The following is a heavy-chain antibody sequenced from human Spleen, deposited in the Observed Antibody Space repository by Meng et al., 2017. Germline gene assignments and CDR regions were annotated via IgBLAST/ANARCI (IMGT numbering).Heavy chain of an antibody. D-gene: IGHD3-10*01. CDR1: GGSITSGSYY. Sequence: QVQLQESGPGLVKPSQILSLTCTVSGGSITSGSYYWSWIRQHPGKGLEWIGYIYYSGTTFYNPSLKSRITISLDTSKNQFSLNLNSVTAADTAVYYCARVTRVWRGWFDPWGQGNLVTVSS. J-gene: IGHJ5*02. V-gene: IGHV4-31*03. CDR3: ARVTRVWRGWFDP. CDR2: IYYSGTT.